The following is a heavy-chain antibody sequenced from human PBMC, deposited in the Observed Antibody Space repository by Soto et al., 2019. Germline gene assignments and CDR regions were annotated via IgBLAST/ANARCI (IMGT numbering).Heavy chain of an antibody. CDR3: AHRVLRTVFGLVTTTAIYFDF. D-gene: IGHD3-3*01. J-gene: IGHJ4*02. V-gene: IGHV2-5*02. CDR1: GFSLSTSGVG. Sequence: QITLNESGPTLVKPTETLTLTCTFSGFSLSTSGVGVGWIRQSPGKAPEWLALIYWDDEKRYSASLKSRLTISKDTSKKQVVLTMANLDPADTATYHCAHRVLRTVFGLVTTTAIYFDFWGQGTPVAVSS. CDR2: IYWDDEK.